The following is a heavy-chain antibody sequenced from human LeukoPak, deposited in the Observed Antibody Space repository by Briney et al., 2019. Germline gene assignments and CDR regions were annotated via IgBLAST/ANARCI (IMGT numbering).Heavy chain of an antibody. J-gene: IGHJ4*03. D-gene: IGHD6-19*01. V-gene: IGHV3-74*01. CDR1: GFTFSKYW. Sequence: GGSLRLSCAASGFTFSKYWVLWVRHAPGKGLESVSRINTDGTVTTYADSVRGRFTVSRDTADNTIFLHMKSVRDEDTPLSYCATKQWLAPPPDSWGHGTPVTVSS. CDR3: ATKQWLAPPPDS. CDR2: INTDGTVT.